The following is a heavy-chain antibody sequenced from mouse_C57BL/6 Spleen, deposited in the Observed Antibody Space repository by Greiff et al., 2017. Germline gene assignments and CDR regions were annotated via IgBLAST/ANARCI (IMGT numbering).Heavy chain of an antibody. J-gene: IGHJ1*03. V-gene: IGHV3-6*01. CDR1: GYSITSGYY. CDR3: ARESGTGYFDV. Sequence: EVQLVESGPGLVKPSQSLSLTCSVTGYSITSGYYWNWIRQFPGNKLEWMGYISYDGSNNYNPSLKNRISITRDTSKNQFVLKLNSVTTEDTATYYCARESGTGYFDVWGTGTTVTVSS. CDR2: ISYDGSN. D-gene: IGHD4-1*01.